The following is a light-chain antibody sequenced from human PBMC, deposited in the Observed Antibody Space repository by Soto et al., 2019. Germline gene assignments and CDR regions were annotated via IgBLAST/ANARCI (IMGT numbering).Light chain of an antibody. J-gene: IGKJ1*01. CDR1: QSISSW. Sequence: MTQSPATLSVSPGERATLSCRASQSISSWLAWYQQKPGKAPKLLIYKASSLESGVPSRFSGSGSGTEFTLTISSLQPDDFATYYCQHYNSYPWTFGQGTKVEIK. V-gene: IGKV1-5*03. CDR2: KAS. CDR3: QHYNSYPWT.